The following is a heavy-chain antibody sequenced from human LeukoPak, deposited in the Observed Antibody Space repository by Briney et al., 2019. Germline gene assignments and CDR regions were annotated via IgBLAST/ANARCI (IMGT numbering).Heavy chain of an antibody. D-gene: IGHD3-16*01. Sequence: SETLSLTCTVSGGSISSSSYYWGWIRQPPGKGLEWIGEINHSGSTNYNPSLKSRVTISVDTSKNQFSLKLSSVTAADTAVYYCARLSRFRYYMDVWGKGTTVTVSS. J-gene: IGHJ6*03. CDR3: ARLSRFRYYMDV. V-gene: IGHV4-39*07. CDR2: INHSGST. CDR1: GGSISSSSYY.